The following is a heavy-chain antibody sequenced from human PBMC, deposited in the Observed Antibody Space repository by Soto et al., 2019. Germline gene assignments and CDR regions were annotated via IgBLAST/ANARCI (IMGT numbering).Heavy chain of an antibody. V-gene: IGHV4-31*03. J-gene: IGHJ3*02. CDR2: IYYSGST. CDR3: ARALKPRKYYDYVWGSYREDAFDI. CDR1: GGSISSGGYY. D-gene: IGHD3-16*02. Sequence: QVQLQESGPGLVKPSQTLSLTCTVSGGSISSGGYYWSWIRQHPGKGLEWIGYIYYSGSTYYNPSLKSRVTISVDTSKNQFSLKLSSVTAADTAVYYCARALKPRKYYDYVWGSYREDAFDIWGQGTMVTVSS.